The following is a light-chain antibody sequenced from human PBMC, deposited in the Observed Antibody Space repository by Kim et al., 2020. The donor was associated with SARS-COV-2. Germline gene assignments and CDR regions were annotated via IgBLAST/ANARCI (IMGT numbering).Light chain of an antibody. V-gene: IGLV1-44*01. J-gene: IGLJ3*02. Sequence: QSVLTQPPSASGTHGQRVTISCSGSSPNIGSNRVNWYQQFPGTAPKLLIYNNYQRSSGVPDRFSGSKSGTSASLAISGLQSEDEADYYCAAWDDTLTSGLFGGGTQLTVL. CDR1: SPNIGSNR. CDR3: AAWDDTLTSGL. CDR2: NNY.